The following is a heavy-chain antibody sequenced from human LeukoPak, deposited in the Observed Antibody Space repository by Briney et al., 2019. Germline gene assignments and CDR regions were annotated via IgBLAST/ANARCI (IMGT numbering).Heavy chain of an antibody. D-gene: IGHD6-19*01. CDR3: AKDKGAVAGRGFDP. J-gene: IGHJ5*02. CDR1: GFTFSSYG. V-gene: IGHV3-30*02. CDR2: IRYDGSNK. Sequence: GGSLRLSCAASGFTFSSYGMHWVRQAPGKGLEWVAFIRYDGSNKYYADSVKGRFTISRDNSKNTLYLQMNSLRAEDTAVYYCAKDKGAVAGRGFDPWGQGTLVTVSS.